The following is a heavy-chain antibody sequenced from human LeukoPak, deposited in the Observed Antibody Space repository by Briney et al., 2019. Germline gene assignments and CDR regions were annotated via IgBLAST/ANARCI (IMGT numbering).Heavy chain of an antibody. D-gene: IGHD5-12*01. V-gene: IGHV4-39*01. CDR3: ARHIWLRTPTRGFDP. CDR1: GGSISSSSYY. J-gene: IGHJ5*02. CDR2: IYYSGST. Sequence: PSETLSLTCTVSGGSISSSSYYWGWIRQPPGKGLEWIGSIYYSGSTYYNPSLKSRVTISVDTSKNQFSLKLSSVTAADTAVYYCARHIWLRTPTRGFDPWGQGTLVTVSS.